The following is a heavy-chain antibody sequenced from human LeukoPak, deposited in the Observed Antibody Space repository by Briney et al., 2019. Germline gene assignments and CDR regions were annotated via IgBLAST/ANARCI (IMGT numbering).Heavy chain of an antibody. CDR1: GFTVSSSY. D-gene: IGHD6-19*01. CDR2: IYSGGNT. CDR3: ARLEQWPGLHDY. J-gene: IGHJ4*02. Sequence: GGSLRLACAAAGFTVSSSYMSWVRQAPGKGLEWVSVIYSGGNTYYADCVRGRFTISRDNSKNTVYLQMNSLRAEDTAVYYCARLEQWPGLHDYWGQGTLVTVSS. V-gene: IGHV3-53*01.